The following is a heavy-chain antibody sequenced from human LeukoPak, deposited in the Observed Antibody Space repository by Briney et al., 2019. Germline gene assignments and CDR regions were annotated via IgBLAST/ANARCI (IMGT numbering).Heavy chain of an antibody. CDR3: ARRALLYFDY. CDR2: INHSGST. Sequence: SETLSLTCAVYGGSFSGYYWSWIRQPPGKGLEWIGEINHSGSTNHNPSLKSRVTISVDTSKNQFSLKLSSVTAADTAVYYCARRALLYFDYWGQGTLVTVSS. CDR1: GGSFSGYY. D-gene: IGHD3-10*01. J-gene: IGHJ4*02. V-gene: IGHV4-34*01.